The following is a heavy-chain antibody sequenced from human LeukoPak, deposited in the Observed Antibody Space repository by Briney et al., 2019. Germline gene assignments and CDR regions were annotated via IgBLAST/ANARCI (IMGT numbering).Heavy chain of an antibody. CDR2: INHSGST. V-gene: IGHV4-34*01. J-gene: IGHJ5*02. CDR1: GGSFSGYY. Sequence: PSETLSLTCAVYGGSFSGYYWSWIRQPPGKGLEWIGEINHSGSTNYNPSLESRVTISVDTSKNQFSLKLSSVTAADTAVYYCTRGFPPVSGYGDYPNWFDPWGQGTLVTVSS. CDR3: TRGFPPVSGYGDYPNWFDP. D-gene: IGHD4-17*01.